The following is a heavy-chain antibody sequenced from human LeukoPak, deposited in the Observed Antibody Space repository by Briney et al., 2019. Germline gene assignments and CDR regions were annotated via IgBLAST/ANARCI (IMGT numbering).Heavy chain of an antibody. CDR3: ARASYSYDINGWVPFDY. CDR1: GDSISSSNSY. V-gene: IGHV4-39*07. D-gene: IGHD3-22*01. Sequence: SETLFLTCTVSGDSISSSNSYWGWIRQPPGKGLEWIGSIYYSGNTYYNPSLKSRVTISGDTSKNQFSLRLSSVTAADTGVYYCARASYSYDINGWVPFDYWGQGTLVTVSS. J-gene: IGHJ4*02. CDR2: IYYSGNT.